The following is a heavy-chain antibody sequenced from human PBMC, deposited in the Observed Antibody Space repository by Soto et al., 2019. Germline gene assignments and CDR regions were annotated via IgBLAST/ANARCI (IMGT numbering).Heavy chain of an antibody. CDR1: GFTFSDYY. V-gene: IGHV3-11*01. J-gene: IGHJ4*02. CDR2: ISNSGGTI. D-gene: IGHD2-15*01. Sequence: QVQLVESGGGLVKTGGSLRLACAASGFTFSDYYMSWIRQAPGKGLDWVSYISNSGGTIYYADSVKGRFTISRDNAKNSLYRQMNSLRAEDTAVYYCARESCSGGSCYGSFDSWGQGALVTVSS. CDR3: ARESCSGGSCYGSFDS.